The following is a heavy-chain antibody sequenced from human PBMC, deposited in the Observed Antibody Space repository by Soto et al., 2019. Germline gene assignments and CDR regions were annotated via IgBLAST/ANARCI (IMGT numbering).Heavy chain of an antibody. CDR1: GFTFSSYG. V-gene: IGHV3-33*01. CDR2: IWYDGSSK. CDR3: ARDFYTTVSDAFDI. Sequence: QVQLVESGGGVVQPGRSLRLSCAASGFTFSSYGMHWVRQAPGKGLEWVAVIWYDGSSKYYADSVKGRFTISRDNSKNTLYLQMNSLRAEDTAVYYCARDFYTTVSDAFDIWGQGTMVTVSS. D-gene: IGHD1-1*01. J-gene: IGHJ3*02.